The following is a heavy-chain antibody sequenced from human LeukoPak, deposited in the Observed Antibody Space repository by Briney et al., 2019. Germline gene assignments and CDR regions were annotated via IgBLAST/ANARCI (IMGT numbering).Heavy chain of an antibody. CDR2: ISGTTSGT. V-gene: IGHV3-23*01. D-gene: IGHD1-14*01. CDR1: GFTFSTCA. Sequence: GGSLRLSCAASGFTFSTCAMSWVRQAPGKGLEWVSGISGTTSGTYYADSVKGRFTISRDNSKNTLYLQVNSLRAEDTAVYYCAKVRTYFYHGLDVWGQGTTVTVSS. CDR3: AKVRTYFYHGLDV. J-gene: IGHJ6*02.